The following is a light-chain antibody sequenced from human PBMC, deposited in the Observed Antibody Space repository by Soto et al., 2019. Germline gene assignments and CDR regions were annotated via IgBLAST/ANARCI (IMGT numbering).Light chain of an antibody. CDR1: RSEVGGYNY. J-gene: IGLJ1*01. Sequence: QFLLAQPASVSGSPGPSITLSFTGTRSEVGGYNYVSWYQQHPGKAPKFMIYDVSNRPSGVSNRFSGSKSGNTASLTISGLQAEDEADYYCSSYTTSNTRQIVFGTGTKSPS. CDR2: DVS. CDR3: SSYTTSNTRQIV. V-gene: IGLV2-14*01.